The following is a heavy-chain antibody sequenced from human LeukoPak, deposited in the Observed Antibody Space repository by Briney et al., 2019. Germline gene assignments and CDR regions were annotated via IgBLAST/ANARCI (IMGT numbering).Heavy chain of an antibody. CDR3: ARLGGSYYTY. Sequence: PAGSLRPSCVASGFSFSSYWMSWVRQAPGKGLEWVANIKQDGGEKYYVDSVKGRFTISRDNAKNPLFLQMNSRRVEDTAVYYCARLGGSYYTYWGQGTLVTVSS. V-gene: IGHV3-7*01. D-gene: IGHD1-26*01. CDR1: GFSFSSYW. CDR2: IKQDGGEK. J-gene: IGHJ4*02.